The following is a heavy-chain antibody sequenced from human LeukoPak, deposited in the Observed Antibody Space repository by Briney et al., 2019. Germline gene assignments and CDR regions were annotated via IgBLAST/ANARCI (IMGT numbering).Heavy chain of an antibody. D-gene: IGHD4-11*01. Sequence: GGSLRLSCAASGFTFNNYEMNWVRQAPGKGLEWVSYISPSGSTLYYADSVKGRFTISRDNAKNSLYLQMNSLRAEDTAVYYCALEPGNYEGLGFFDYWGQGTLVTVSS. J-gene: IGHJ4*02. V-gene: IGHV3-48*03. CDR2: ISPSGSTL. CDR1: GFTFNNYE. CDR3: ALEPGNYEGLGFFDY.